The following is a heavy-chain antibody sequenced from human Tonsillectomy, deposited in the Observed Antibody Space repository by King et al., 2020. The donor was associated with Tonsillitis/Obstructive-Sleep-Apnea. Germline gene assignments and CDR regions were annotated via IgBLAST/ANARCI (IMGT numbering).Heavy chain of an antibody. CDR2: INDSGGA. CDR1: GGSFSGYY. V-gene: IGHV4-34*01. CDR3: ARGSYNYNAMDV. Sequence: QVQLQQWGAGLLKPSETLSLTCAVYGGSFSGYYWSWIRQPPGKGLEWIGEINDSGGANYNPSLKSRVAISVDTSKKQFSLNLSSVTAADTAVYSCARGSYNYNAMDVWGQGITVTVSS. J-gene: IGHJ6*02.